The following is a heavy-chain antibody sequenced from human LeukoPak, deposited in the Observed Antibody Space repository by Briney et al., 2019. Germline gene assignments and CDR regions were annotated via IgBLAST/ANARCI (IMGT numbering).Heavy chain of an antibody. CDR3: AKDEGEIVVVPAATDY. CDR1: GYIFPNYD. Sequence: GASVKVSCKASGYIFPNYDINWVRQAPGQGLQLMGWMNPNTGNTGYVQKFQGRVTITRNTSISTAYMELSSLRSEDTAVYYCAKDEGEIVVVPAATDYWGQGTLVTVSS. CDR2: MNPNTGNT. D-gene: IGHD2-2*01. J-gene: IGHJ4*02. V-gene: IGHV1-8*03.